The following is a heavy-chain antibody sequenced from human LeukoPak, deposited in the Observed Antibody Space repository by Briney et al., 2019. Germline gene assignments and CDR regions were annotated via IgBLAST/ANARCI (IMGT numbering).Heavy chain of an antibody. J-gene: IGHJ5*02. CDR1: GFTFSSYW. D-gene: IGHD1-26*01. Sequence: GGSLRLSCAASGFTFSSYWMHWVRQAPGKGLVWVSRISTDGSISNYADSVKGRFTVSRDNAKSTLYLQMNSLRAEDTAVYFCARALLGAPWGQGTLVTVSS. CDR2: ISTDGSIS. V-gene: IGHV3-74*01. CDR3: ARALLGAP.